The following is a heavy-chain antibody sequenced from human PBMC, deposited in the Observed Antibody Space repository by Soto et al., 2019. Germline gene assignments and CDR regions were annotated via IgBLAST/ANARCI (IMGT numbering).Heavy chain of an antibody. CDR2: INAGNGNR. J-gene: IGHJ4*02. D-gene: IGHD3-22*01. V-gene: IGHV1-3*01. CDR3: AKDTYNYSSSGYYVFDS. Sequence: ASVKVSCKASGYTFTSYAMHWVRQAPGQRLEWMGWINAGNGNRKYSQKFQGRVTITKDTVYLQMNSLRAEDTAVYYCAKDTYNYSSSGYYVFDSWGQGTLVTVSS. CDR1: GYTFTSYA.